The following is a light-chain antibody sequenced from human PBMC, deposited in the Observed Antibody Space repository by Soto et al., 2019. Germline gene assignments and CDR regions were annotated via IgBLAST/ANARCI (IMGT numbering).Light chain of an antibody. Sequence: ETVLTQSPATLSVSPGERVTLSCRASQSVSSRLAWYHQKPGQSPRLLIYGASTRATGIPARFSGSGSGTEFTLTISSLQSEDFGLYYCHQYNNFWTFGQGTKVDIK. V-gene: IGKV3-15*01. CDR1: QSVSSR. CDR3: HQYNNFWT. CDR2: GAS. J-gene: IGKJ1*01.